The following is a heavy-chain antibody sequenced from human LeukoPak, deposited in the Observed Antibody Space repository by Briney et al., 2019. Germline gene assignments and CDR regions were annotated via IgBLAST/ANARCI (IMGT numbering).Heavy chain of an antibody. Sequence: ASVKVSCKASGYTFTSYYMHWVRQAPGQGLEWMGIINPSGGSTSYAQKFQGRVTMTRDMSTSTVYMELSSLRSEDTAVYYCAKTSGYYSGEYYFDYWGQGTLVTVSS. CDR2: INPSGGST. V-gene: IGHV1-46*01. CDR1: GYTFTSYY. J-gene: IGHJ4*02. D-gene: IGHD3-22*01. CDR3: AKTSGYYSGEYYFDY.